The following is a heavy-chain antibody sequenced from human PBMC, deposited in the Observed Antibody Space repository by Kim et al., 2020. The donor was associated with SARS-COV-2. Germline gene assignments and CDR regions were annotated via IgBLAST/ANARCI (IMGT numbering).Heavy chain of an antibody. J-gene: IGHJ4*01. V-gene: IGHV3-30*04. CDR2: ISSDAANT. CDR1: GFTFSNFP. D-gene: IGHD3-16*01. Sequence: GGSLRLSCAASGFTFSNFPLHWVRQAPGKGLEWVAVISSDAANTHSAYAVRGRSTITSDTSSDPLFLHMNSRSHEASANYCCARPNADTTSCYVRSHFD. CDR3: ARPNADTTSCYVRSHFD.